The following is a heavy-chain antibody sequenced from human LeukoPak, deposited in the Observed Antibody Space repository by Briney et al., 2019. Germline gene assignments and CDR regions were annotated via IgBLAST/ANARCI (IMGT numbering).Heavy chain of an antibody. Sequence: GGSLRLSCTASGFTFSTYWMHWVRQAPGMGLVWVSRINIDGSSTSYADSVKGRFTISRDNAKNTLYLQMNSLRAEDTAVYYCARDLAAAASSGWFDPWGQGTLVTVSS. V-gene: IGHV3-74*01. D-gene: IGHD6-13*01. CDR2: INIDGSST. CDR3: ARDLAAAASSGWFDP. J-gene: IGHJ5*02. CDR1: GFTFSTYW.